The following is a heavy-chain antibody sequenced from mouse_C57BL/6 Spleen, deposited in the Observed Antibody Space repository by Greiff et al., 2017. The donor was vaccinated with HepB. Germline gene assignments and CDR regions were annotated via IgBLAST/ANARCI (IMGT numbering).Heavy chain of an antibody. CDR2: ISNLAYSI. CDR1: GFTFSDYG. Sequence: EVQLQQSGGGLVQPGGSLKLSCAASGFTFSDYGMAWVRQAPRKGPEWVAFISNLAYSIYYADTVTGRFTISRENAKNTLYLEMSSLRSEDTAMYYCARRGSSYGYFDVWGTGTTVTVSS. D-gene: IGHD1-1*01. CDR3: ARRGSSYGYFDV. J-gene: IGHJ1*03. V-gene: IGHV5-15*01.